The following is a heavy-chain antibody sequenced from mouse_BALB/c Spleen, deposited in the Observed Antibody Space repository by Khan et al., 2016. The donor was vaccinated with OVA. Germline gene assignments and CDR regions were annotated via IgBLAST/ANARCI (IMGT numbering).Heavy chain of an antibody. CDR2: MIYTGYT. V-gene: IGHV3-8*02. CDR1: GDSITSGY. D-gene: IGHD2-14*01. J-gene: IGHJ3*01. CDR3: ARSTYRYAFAY. Sequence: VQLVESGPSLVKPSQTLSLTCSVTGDSITSGYWSWIRKFPGNKLEYMGYMIYTGYTYYNPSLKSRISITRHTSKNQYYLQLNSVTTEDTATSYCARSTYRYAFAYWGQGTLVTVSA.